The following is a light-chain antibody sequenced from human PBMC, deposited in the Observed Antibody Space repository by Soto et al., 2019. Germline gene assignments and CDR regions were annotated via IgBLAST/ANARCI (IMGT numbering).Light chain of an antibody. CDR1: QSISGW. CDR3: QHYDSYPWA. CDR2: DAS. Sequence: DIQMTQSPSSLSASVGDSVTITCRASQSISGWLAWYQQKPGEAPKVLIYDASSLESGVPSRFSGSGSGTEFTLTISSPQPDDFATYYCQHYDSYPWAFGQGTKVEIK. J-gene: IGKJ1*01. V-gene: IGKV1-5*01.